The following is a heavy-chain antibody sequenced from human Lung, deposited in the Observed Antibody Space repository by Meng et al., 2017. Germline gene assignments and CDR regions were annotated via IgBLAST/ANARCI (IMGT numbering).Heavy chain of an antibody. V-gene: IGHV1-2*06. CDR2: IDPKSGDT. D-gene: IGHD6-13*01. CDR1: GYNFPDYW. J-gene: IGHJ4*02. CDR3: ARDEDISAAGKLFGDY. Sequence: QGQLWPAGAEVKKPGSSVKASCKPSGYNFPDYWLHWVRRAPGQGLEWMGRIDPKSGDTHYAQRFQGRVTMTGDTSISTAYMELSGLRSDDTAMYYCARDEDISAAGKLFGDYWGQGTLVTVSS.